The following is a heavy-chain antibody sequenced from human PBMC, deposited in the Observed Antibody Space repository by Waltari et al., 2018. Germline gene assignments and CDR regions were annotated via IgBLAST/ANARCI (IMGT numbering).Heavy chain of an antibody. D-gene: IGHD6-19*01. CDR2: IIPIFGTA. J-gene: IGHJ4*02. CDR3: ARAKQWLVHPFDY. V-gene: IGHV1-69*13. CDR1: GSTFSSYA. Sequence: QVQLVQSGAAVKKPGSSVKVSCKASGSTFSSYAISWVRQAPGQGLEWMGGIIPIFGTANYAQKFQGRVTITADESTSTAYMELSSLRSEDTAVYYCARAKQWLVHPFDYWGQGTLVTVSS.